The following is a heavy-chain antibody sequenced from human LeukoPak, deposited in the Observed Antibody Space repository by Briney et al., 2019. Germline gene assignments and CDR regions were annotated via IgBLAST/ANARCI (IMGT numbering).Heavy chain of an antibody. CDR2: IYSGGST. V-gene: IGHV3-53*01. Sequence: GGSLRLSCAASGFTFSSYSMSWVRQAPGKGLEWVSVIYSGGSTYYADSVKGRFTISRDNSKNTLYLQMNSLRAEDTAVYYCARDQGYCSSTSCYNYYYYGMDVWGQGTTVTVSS. D-gene: IGHD2-2*02. CDR3: ARDQGYCSSTSCYNYYYYGMDV. CDR1: GFTFSSYS. J-gene: IGHJ6*02.